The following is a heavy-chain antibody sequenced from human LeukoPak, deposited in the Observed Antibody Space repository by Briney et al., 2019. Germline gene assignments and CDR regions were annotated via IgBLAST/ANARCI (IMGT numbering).Heavy chain of an antibody. D-gene: IGHD3-22*01. Sequence: GSSVKVSCKASGGTFSSYAVSWVRQAPGQGLEWLGWISGYNGNTKFAQKLQGRVTMTTDTSTSTAHMALRSLRSDDTAVYYCARGLPPRRNYDSNGYYSYYFDYWGQGTLVTVSS. CDR1: GGTFSSYA. CDR2: ISGYNGNT. J-gene: IGHJ4*02. V-gene: IGHV1-18*01. CDR3: ARGLPPRRNYDSNGYYSYYFDY.